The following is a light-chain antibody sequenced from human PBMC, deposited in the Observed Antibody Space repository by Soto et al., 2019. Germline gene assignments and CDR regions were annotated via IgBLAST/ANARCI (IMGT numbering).Light chain of an antibody. CDR3: LQDYNYPWT. V-gene: IGKV3-15*01. J-gene: IGKJ1*01. CDR1: ESVGDY. Sequence: PGERATLSCWASESVGDYLAWYQQKPGQAPRLLIYGASTRATGIPARFSGSGSGTEFTLTISSLQPEDFATYYCLQDYNYPWTFGQGTKVDI. CDR2: GAS.